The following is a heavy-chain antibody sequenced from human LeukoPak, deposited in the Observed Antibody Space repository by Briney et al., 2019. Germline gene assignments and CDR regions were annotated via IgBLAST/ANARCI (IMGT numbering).Heavy chain of an antibody. CDR2: ISSSSSTI. CDR1: GFTFSSYS. J-gene: IGHJ4*02. D-gene: IGHD6-19*01. V-gene: IGHV3-48*02. CDR3: ARDGGYSSGWYIGYFDY. Sequence: GGSLRLSCAASGFTFSSYSMNWVRQAPGKGLEWISYISSSSSTIYYADSVKGRFTISRDNAKNSLYLQMNSLRDEDTAVYYCARDGGYSSGWYIGYFDYWGQGTLVTVSS.